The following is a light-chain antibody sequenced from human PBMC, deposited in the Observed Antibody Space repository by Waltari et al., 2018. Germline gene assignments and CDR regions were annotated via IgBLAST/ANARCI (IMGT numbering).Light chain of an antibody. CDR2: DAS. CDR1: QSVSSSY. J-gene: IGKJ3*01. CDR3: QQYGSSPRA. Sequence: EIVLTQSPATLSLSPGERATLSCRASQSVSSSYLAWYQQKPGLAPRLLIYDASSRATGIPDRFSGSGSGTDFTLTISRLEPEDFAVYYCQQYGSSPRAFGPGTKVDIK. V-gene: IGKV3D-20*01.